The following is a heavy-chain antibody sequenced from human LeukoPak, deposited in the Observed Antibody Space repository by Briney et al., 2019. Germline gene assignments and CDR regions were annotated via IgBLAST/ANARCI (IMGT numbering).Heavy chain of an antibody. Sequence: GGSLRLSCAGSEFIFGAYWMTWVRQAPGKGLEWVAHINQDGSEKYYMDSVKGRFAISRDSAKKSLFLQMNSLTAEDTALYYCVRSLERFGTRDYWGQGTLVTVSS. J-gene: IGHJ4*02. D-gene: IGHD3-10*01. CDR3: VRSLERFGTRDY. CDR1: EFIFGAYW. CDR2: INQDGSEK. V-gene: IGHV3-7*01.